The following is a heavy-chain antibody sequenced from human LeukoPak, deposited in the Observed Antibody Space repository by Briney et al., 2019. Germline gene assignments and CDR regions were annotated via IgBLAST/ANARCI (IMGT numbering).Heavy chain of an antibody. Sequence: GGSLRLSCAASGFTFSSYAMSWVRQAPGKGLEWGSAISGSGGSTYYADSVKGRFTISRDNSKNTLDLQMNSLRAEDTDVYYCVLSPKGYSYDSSGYYQFDYWGQGTLVTVSS. J-gene: IGHJ4*02. V-gene: IGHV3-23*01. CDR1: GFTFSSYA. D-gene: IGHD3-22*01. CDR3: VLSPKGYSYDSSGYYQFDY. CDR2: ISGSGGST.